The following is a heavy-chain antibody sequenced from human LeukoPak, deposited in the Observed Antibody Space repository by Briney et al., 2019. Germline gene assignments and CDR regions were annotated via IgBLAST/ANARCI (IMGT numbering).Heavy chain of an antibody. CDR3: AKDKGREGDY. J-gene: IGHJ4*02. D-gene: IGHD1-26*01. Sequence: PGGSLRLSCAASGSTFSSYSMHWVRLAPGKGLEWVAVISYDGSIKYYADSVKGRFTISRDNSKNTLYLQMNSLRAVDTAVYYCAKDKGREGDYWGQGTLVTVPS. V-gene: IGHV3-30*18. CDR2: ISYDGSIK. CDR1: GSTFSSYS.